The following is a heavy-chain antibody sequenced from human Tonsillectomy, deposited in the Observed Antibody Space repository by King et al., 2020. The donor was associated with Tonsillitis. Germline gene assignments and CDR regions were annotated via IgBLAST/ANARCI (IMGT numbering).Heavy chain of an antibody. CDR3: ARASYDILTGYTTPRNDSYGMDV. CDR2: IIRIFGRV. V-gene: IGHV1-69*12. CDR1: GGTLSSSD. J-gene: IGHJ6*02. Sequence: QLVQSGAEVKKPGSSVKVSCKASGGTLSSSDISWVRQAPGQGLEWMGGIIRIFGRVNYAQKFQGRVTITADESTSTAYMELSSLRSEDTAVYYCARASYDILTGYTTPRNDSYGMDVWGQGTTVTVSS. D-gene: IGHD3-9*01.